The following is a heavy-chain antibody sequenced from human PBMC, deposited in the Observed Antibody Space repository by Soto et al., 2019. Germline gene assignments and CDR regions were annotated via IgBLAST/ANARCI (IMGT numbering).Heavy chain of an antibody. CDR3: VKDMVAVVVVAALNY. Sequence: QVQLVESGGGVVQPGRSLRLSCAASGFTFSSYGMHWVRQAPGKGLEWVAVISYDGSNKYYADSVKGRFTISRDNSKNTLYLQMNSLRAEDTAVYYCVKDMVAVVVVAALNYWGQGTLVTVSS. D-gene: IGHD2-15*01. CDR2: ISYDGSNK. V-gene: IGHV3-30*18. CDR1: GFTFSSYG. J-gene: IGHJ4*02.